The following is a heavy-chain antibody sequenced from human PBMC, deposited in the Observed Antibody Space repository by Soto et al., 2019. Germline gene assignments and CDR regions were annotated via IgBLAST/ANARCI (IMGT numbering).Heavy chain of an antibody. CDR1: GYSFTRYG. J-gene: IGHJ6*02. D-gene: IGHD3-16*01. CDR2: INAYNGNT. CDR3: TMVDVYVTPSPQHV. Sequence: QVHLVQSGAEVKNPGASVKVSCKASGYSFTRYGIGWARQAPGQGLEWMGWINAYNGNTNYAQNLQGRLTLTTDTSTTTAYMELRSLRSNDTAIYYCTMVDVYVTPSPQHVSGQGTTVTVSS. V-gene: IGHV1-18*01.